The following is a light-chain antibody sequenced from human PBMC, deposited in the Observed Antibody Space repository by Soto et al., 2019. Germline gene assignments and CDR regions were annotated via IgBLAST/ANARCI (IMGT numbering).Light chain of an antibody. V-gene: IGKV3-20*01. CDR2: GAS. J-gene: IGKJ2*01. Sequence: EIVLTQSPGTLSLSPGERATLSCRASQSVSSSYLAWYQQKPGQAPRLLIYGASSRATGIPDRFSGSGSGTDFTLTISRLEPEDFAVYYCQQFGSSPHTCGQGTKLEIK. CDR1: QSVSSSY. CDR3: QQFGSSPHT.